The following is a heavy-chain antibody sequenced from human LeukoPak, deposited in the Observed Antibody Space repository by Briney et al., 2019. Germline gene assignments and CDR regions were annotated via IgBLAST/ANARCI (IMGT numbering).Heavy chain of an antibody. CDR1: GFTFSNYA. V-gene: IGHV3-23*01. D-gene: IGHD3-16*01. J-gene: IGHJ4*02. CDR3: AKWPEGAMDYFDY. Sequence: GGSLRLSCAASGFTFSNYAMSWVRQAPGKGLEWVSAISGDGTRTYYADSVKGRFTISRDNSKNTLYLEMSSLRVEDTAIYYCAKWPEGAMDYFDYWGQGTLVTVSS. CDR2: ISGDGTRT.